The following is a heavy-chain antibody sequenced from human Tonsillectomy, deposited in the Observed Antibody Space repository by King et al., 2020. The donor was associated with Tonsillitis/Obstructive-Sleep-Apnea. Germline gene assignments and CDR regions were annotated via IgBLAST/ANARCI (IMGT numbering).Heavy chain of an antibody. J-gene: IGHJ4*02. CDR3: ARSGGPDCSSTSCYQHFDY. CDR1: GGSFSGYY. D-gene: IGHD2-2*01. V-gene: IGHV4-34*01. Sequence: VQLQQWGAGLLKPSETLSLTCAVYGGSFSGYYWSWIRQPPGKGLEWIGEINHSGSTNYNPSLKSRVTISVDTSKNQFSLKLSSETAADTAVYYCARSGGPDCSSTSCYQHFDYWGQGTLVTVSS. CDR2: INHSGST.